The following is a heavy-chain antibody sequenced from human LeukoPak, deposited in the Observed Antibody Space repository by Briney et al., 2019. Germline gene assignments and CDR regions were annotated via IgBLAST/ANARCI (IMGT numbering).Heavy chain of an antibody. Sequence: SQTLSLTCAVSGGSVSSSDYYWHWICQQTGKGLEWIGYVYYNGRTFYNPSLRSRVTFSVDTSNNQFSLELASVTAADTAVYFCARGQYHYETSGHDFDYWGQGTLVTVSS. J-gene: IGHJ4*02. CDR1: GGSVSSSDYY. CDR3: ARGQYHYETSGHDFDY. CDR2: VYYNGRT. V-gene: IGHV4-31*11. D-gene: IGHD3-22*01.